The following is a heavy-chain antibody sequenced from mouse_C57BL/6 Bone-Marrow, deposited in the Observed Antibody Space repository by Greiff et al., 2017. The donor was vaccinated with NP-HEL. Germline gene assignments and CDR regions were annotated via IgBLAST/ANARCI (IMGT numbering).Heavy chain of an antibody. Sequence: QVQLQQSGAELVRPGTSVKVSCKASGYAFTNYLIEWVKQRPGQGLEWIGVINPGSGGTNYNEKFKGKATLTADKSSSTAYMQLSSLTSEDSAVYFCARNGSSPFAYWGQGTLVTVSA. D-gene: IGHD1-1*01. V-gene: IGHV1-54*01. CDR2: INPGSGGT. J-gene: IGHJ3*01. CDR3: ARNGSSPFAY. CDR1: GYAFTNYL.